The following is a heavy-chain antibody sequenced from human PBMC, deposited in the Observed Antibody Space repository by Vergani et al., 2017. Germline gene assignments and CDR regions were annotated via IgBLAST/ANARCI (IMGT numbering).Heavy chain of an antibody. J-gene: IGHJ4*02. D-gene: IGHD2-15*01. CDR1: GFTFTAHG. CDR3: ATELGYCGGGSCDRLY. V-gene: IGHV3-23*01. CDR2: ISGTDTYT. Sequence: EVQLLESGGGSAQPGESLRLSCVASGFTFTAHGLNWVRQAPGKGLEWVSGISGTDTYTFYADSVKGRFSISRDNSKNTLFLQMSALRAEDTAVYYCATELGYCGGGSCDRLYWGQGTLVTVS.